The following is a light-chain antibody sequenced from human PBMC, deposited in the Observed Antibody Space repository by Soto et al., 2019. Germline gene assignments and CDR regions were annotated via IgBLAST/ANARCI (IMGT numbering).Light chain of an antibody. CDR1: SSDVGSDNV. Sequence: QSALTQPASVSGSPGQSITISCTGTSSDVGSDNVVSWYQQYPGKAPQLMIYEAFKQPSEVSSRFSGSKSGNTASLTISGLQAEDEAEYHCCSHAGGDTYVFGTGTKLTVL. CDR2: EAF. CDR3: CSHAGGDTYV. V-gene: IGLV2-23*01. J-gene: IGLJ1*01.